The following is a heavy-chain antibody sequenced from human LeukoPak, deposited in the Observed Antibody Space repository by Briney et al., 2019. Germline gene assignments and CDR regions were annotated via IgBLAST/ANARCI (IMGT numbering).Heavy chain of an antibody. CDR1: GFTFSSYA. J-gene: IGHJ4*02. D-gene: IGHD2-15*01. CDR3: AKSGRYCSGSSCYQEASLDY. Sequence: PGGSLRLSCAASGFTFSSYAMSWVRQAPGKGLEWVSGISGGPVSTSYADSVKGRFTISRDNSKNMLYMKMNSLRVEDTAVYYCAKSGRYCSGSSCYQEASLDYWGQGTLVTVSS. CDR2: ISGGPVST. V-gene: IGHV3-23*01.